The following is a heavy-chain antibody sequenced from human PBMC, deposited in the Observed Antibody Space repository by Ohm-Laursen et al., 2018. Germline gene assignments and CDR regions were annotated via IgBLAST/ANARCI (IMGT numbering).Heavy chain of an antibody. D-gene: IGHD1-1*01. CDR2: IYWDDDK. Sequence: TQTLTLTCTFSGFSLSTSGVGVGWIRQPPGKALEWLALIYWDDDKRYSPSLKSRLTIFKDASKDQVVLTMTNMDPVDTATYYCARTGLRGTMTAGALDVWGQGTMVTVSS. CDR3: ARTGLRGTMTAGALDV. J-gene: IGHJ3*01. V-gene: IGHV2-5*02. CDR1: GFSLSTSGVG.